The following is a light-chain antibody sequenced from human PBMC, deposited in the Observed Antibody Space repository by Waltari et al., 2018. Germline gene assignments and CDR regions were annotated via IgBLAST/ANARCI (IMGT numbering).Light chain of an antibody. CDR2: DAS. CDR3: QQRSSWTPHT. Sequence: VLTQSPSTLSLSPGETATLSCRASQSVGTCLAWYQQKPGQAPRLLIYDASNRATGIPDRFRGRGSGTDFTLTISSLEPEDCALYYCQQRSSWTPHTFGQGARLEIK. V-gene: IGKV3-11*01. J-gene: IGKJ2*01. CDR1: QSVGTC.